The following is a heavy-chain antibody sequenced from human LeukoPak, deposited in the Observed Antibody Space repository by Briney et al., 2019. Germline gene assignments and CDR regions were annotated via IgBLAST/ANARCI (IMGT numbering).Heavy chain of an antibody. D-gene: IGHD3-10*01. Sequence: PGGSLRLSCAASGFTFSSYAMHWVRQAPGKGLEWVSAISGSGGSTYYADSVKGRFTISRDNSKNTLYLQMNSLRAEDTAVYYCAITRYGSGSYSDSWGQGTLVTVSS. J-gene: IGHJ4*02. CDR2: ISGSGGST. CDR3: AITRYGSGSYSDS. CDR1: GFTFSSYA. V-gene: IGHV3-23*01.